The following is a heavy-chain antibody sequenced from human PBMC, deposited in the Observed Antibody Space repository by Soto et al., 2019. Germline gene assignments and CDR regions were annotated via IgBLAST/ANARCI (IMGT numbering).Heavy chain of an antibody. CDR3: ARGLTTTFGVVIIASADWFHP. CDR2: INHSGST. J-gene: IGHJ5*02. CDR1: GGSFSGYY. D-gene: IGHD3-3*01. V-gene: IGHV4-34*01. Sequence: PSETLSLTCAVYGGSFSGYYWSWIRQPPGKGLEWIGEINHSGSTNYNPSLKSRVTISVDTSKNQFSLKLSSVTAADTAVYYCARGLTTTFGVVIIASADWFHPWGQGTLVTVSS.